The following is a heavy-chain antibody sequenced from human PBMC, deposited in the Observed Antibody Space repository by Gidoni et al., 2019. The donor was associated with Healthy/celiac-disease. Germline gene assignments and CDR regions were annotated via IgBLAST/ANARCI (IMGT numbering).Heavy chain of an antibody. CDR3: ARVSTDRIVATITFDY. CDR1: GYSISSGYY. Sequence: QVQLQESGPGLVKPSETLSLTCTVSGYSISSGYYWGWIRQPPGKGLEWIESIDHSGSTYYNPSLKSRVTISVDTSKHQFSLKLSSVTAADTAVYYCARVSTDRIVATITFDYWGQGTLVTVSS. V-gene: IGHV4-38-2*02. CDR2: IDHSGST. J-gene: IGHJ4*02. D-gene: IGHD5-12*01.